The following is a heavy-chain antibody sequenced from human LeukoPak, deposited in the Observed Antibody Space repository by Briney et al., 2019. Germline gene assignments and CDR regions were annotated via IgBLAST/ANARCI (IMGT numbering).Heavy chain of an antibody. CDR3: ARVQTFDDFWSGYYTGNRWFNP. Sequence: GSSVKVSCKASGGTFSSYAISWVRQAPGQGLEWMGGIIPIFGTANYAQKFQGRVTTTADESTSTAYMELSSLRSEDTAVYYCARVQTFDDFWSGYYTGNRWFNPWGQGTLVTVSS. V-gene: IGHV1-69*01. D-gene: IGHD3-3*01. J-gene: IGHJ5*02. CDR1: GGTFSSYA. CDR2: IIPIFGTA.